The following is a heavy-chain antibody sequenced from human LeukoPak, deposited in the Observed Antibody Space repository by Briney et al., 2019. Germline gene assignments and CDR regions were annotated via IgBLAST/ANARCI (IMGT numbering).Heavy chain of an antibody. J-gene: IGHJ4*02. CDR2: ISGSGGST. V-gene: IGHV3-23*01. CDR3: ARDLTSRVLRFLESGFDY. D-gene: IGHD3-3*01. CDR1: GFTFSSYA. Sequence: GGSLRLSCAASGFTFSSYAMSWVRQAPGKGLEWVSAISGSGGSTYYADSVKGRFTISRDNAKNSLYLQMNSLRAEDTAVYYCARDLTSRVLRFLESGFDYWGQGTLVTVSS.